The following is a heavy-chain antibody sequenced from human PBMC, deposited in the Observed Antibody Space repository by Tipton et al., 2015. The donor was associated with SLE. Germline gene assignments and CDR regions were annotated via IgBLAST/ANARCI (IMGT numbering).Heavy chain of an antibody. J-gene: IGHJ4*02. V-gene: IGHV4-4*09. Sequence: PGLVKPSGTLSLTCTVSGGSIRSYYWTWIRQPPGKRLEWIAYIYHSGITNYNPSLQSRVTISVDRSKNQFSLKLTSVTAADTAVYYCARGWDYDFWSGYADYWGQGTLVTVSS. CDR2: IYHSGIT. CDR1: GGSIRSYY. D-gene: IGHD3-3*01. CDR3: ARGWDYDFWSGYADY.